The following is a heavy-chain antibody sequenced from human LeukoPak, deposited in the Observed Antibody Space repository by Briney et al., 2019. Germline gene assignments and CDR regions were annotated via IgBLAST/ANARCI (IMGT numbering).Heavy chain of an antibody. CDR3: GRDLGGRGGA. CDR2: TNEDGSIT. CDR1: GFTFSTYW. Sequence: GGSLRLSCAASGFTFSTYWMHWVRQVPGTGLVWVSRTNEDGSITDYADSVKGRFTISRDNSKDALYLQMNSLRAEDTAVYYCGRDLGGRGGAWGQGILVTVSP. J-gene: IGHJ5*02. V-gene: IGHV3-74*01. D-gene: IGHD3-16*01.